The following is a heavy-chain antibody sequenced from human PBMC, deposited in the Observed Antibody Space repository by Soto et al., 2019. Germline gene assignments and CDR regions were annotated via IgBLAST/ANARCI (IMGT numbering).Heavy chain of an antibody. CDR2: ISPIFGTA. D-gene: IGHD2-2*01. J-gene: IGHJ6*02. CDR1: GYTFTSYG. Sequence: SVKVSCKASGYTFTSYGISWVRQAPGQGLEWMGWISPIFGTANYAQKFQGRVTITADESTSTAYMELSSLRSEDTAVYYCAGHLGTSYYYGMDVWGQGTTVTVSS. CDR3: AGHLGTSYYYGMDV. V-gene: IGHV1-69*13.